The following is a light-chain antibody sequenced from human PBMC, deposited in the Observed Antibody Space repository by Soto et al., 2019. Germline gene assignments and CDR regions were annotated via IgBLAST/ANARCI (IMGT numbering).Light chain of an antibody. CDR3: QQYGSSPQYT. Sequence: EIVLTQSPGTLSLSPGERATLSCRASHSVSSTYLAWYQQKPGQAPRLLIYGASSRATGIPDRFSGSRSGTDFTLTINRLEPEDFAVYYCQQYGSSPQYTFGQGTKLEIK. J-gene: IGKJ2*01. CDR2: GAS. V-gene: IGKV3-20*01. CDR1: HSVSSTY.